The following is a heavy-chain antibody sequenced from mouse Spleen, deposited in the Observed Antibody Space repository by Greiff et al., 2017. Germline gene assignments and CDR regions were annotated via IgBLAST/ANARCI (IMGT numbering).Heavy chain of an antibody. J-gene: IGHJ4*01. D-gene: IGHD2-4*01. CDR1: GFSLTSYG. CDR2: IWSGGST. V-gene: IGHV2-4*01. Sequence: VQLQQSGPGLVQPSQSLSITCTVSGFSLTSYGVHWVRQPPGKGLEWLGVIWSGGSTDYNAAFISRLSISKDNSKSQVFFKMNSLQADDTAIYYCAKKGVYDYDGDAMDYWGQGTSVTVSS. CDR3: AKKGVYDYDGDAMDY.